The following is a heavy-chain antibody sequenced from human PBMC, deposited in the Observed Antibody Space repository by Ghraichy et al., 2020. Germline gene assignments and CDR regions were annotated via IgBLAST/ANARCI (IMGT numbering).Heavy chain of an antibody. J-gene: IGHJ4*02. Sequence: LSLTCAASGFTFSSYWMSWVRQAPGKGLEWVANRKQDGSEKYYVDSVKGRFTISRDNAKNSLYLQMNSLRAEDTAVYYCARDYNPYSSGWRFDCWGQGTLVTVSA. CDR1: GFTFSSYW. D-gene: IGHD6-19*01. CDR3: ARDYNPYSSGWRFDC. V-gene: IGHV3-7*03. CDR2: RKQDGSEK.